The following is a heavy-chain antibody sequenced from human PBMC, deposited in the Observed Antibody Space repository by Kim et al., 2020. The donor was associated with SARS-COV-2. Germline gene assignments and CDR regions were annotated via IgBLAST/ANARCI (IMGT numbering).Heavy chain of an antibody. Sequence: GGSLRLSCAASGFTFSSYSMNWVRQAPGKGLEWVSSISSSSSYIYYADSVKGRFTISRDNAKNSLYLQMNSLRAEDTAVYYCARFLNGDDDAFDIWGQGTMVTVSS. CDR1: GFTFSSYS. CDR3: ARFLNGDDDAFDI. J-gene: IGHJ3*02. V-gene: IGHV3-21*01. CDR2: ISSSSSYI. D-gene: IGHD3-10*01.